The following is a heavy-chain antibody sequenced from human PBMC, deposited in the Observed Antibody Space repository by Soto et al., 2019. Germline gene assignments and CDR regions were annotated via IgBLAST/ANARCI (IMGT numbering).Heavy chain of an antibody. V-gene: IGHV4-34*01. J-gene: IGHJ5*02. Sequence: SETLCLTCAVYGGYFIGYYWSWIRQPPGKGLEWIGEINHSGSTNCNPSLKSRVTISVDTSKNQFSLKLSSVTAADTAVYYCARGVRRRITMVRGVIITGGFDPWGQGTLVTVSS. CDR3: ARGVRRRITMVRGVIITGGFDP. D-gene: IGHD3-10*01. CDR1: GGYFIGYY. CDR2: INHSGST.